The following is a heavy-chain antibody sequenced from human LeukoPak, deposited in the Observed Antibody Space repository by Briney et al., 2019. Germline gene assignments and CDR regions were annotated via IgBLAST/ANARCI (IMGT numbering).Heavy chain of an antibody. CDR2: ISSSGSTI. V-gene: IGHV3-11*04. CDR1: GFTFSDYY. Sequence: PGGSLRLSCAASGFTFSDYYMSWIRQAPGKGLEWVSYISSSGSTIYYADSVKGRFTISRDNAKNSLYLQMNSLRAEDTAVYYCARAETDSSGYDFNDAFDIWGQGTMVTVSS. D-gene: IGHD3-22*01. CDR3: ARAETDSSGYDFNDAFDI. J-gene: IGHJ3*02.